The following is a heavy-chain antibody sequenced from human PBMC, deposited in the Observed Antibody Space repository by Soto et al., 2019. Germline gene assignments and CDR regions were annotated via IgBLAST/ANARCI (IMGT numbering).Heavy chain of an antibody. CDR2: ISGSGGST. Sequence: PGGSLRLSCAASGFTFSSYAMSWVRRAPGKGLEWVSAISGSGGSTYYADSVKGRFTISRDNSKNTLYLQMNSLRAEDTAVYYCATGPSNYYYYGMDVWGQGTTVTVSS. V-gene: IGHV3-23*01. J-gene: IGHJ6*02. CDR3: ATGPSNYYYYGMDV. CDR1: GFTFSSYA.